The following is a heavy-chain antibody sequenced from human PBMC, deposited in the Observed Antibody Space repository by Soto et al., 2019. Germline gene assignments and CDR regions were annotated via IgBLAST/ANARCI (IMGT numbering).Heavy chain of an antibody. J-gene: IGHJ4*02. D-gene: IGHD6-13*01. CDR3: ARDLAAADY. CDR2: INPKGGST. CDR1: GYIFINNY. Sequence: QVQPVQSGAEVKKPGASGKVSCKASGYIFINNYIHWVRHAPGQGLEWIGIINPKGGSTNYAQKFRGRVTMARDTSTSTVYMDLSSLRSDDTAVYYCARDLAAADYWGQGTLVTVSS. V-gene: IGHV1-46*01.